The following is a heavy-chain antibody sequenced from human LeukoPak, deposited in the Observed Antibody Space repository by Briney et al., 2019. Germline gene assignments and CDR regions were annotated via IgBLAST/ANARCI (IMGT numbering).Heavy chain of an antibody. CDR3: TTVVAATVGLDY. CDR1: GFTFSNAW. V-gene: IGHV3-15*01. J-gene: IGHJ4*02. D-gene: IGHD6-19*01. CDR2: IKSKTDGGTT. Sequence: GGSLRFSCAASGFTFSNAWMSWVRQAPGKGLEWVGRIKSKTDGGTTDYAAPVKGRFTISRDDSKNTLYLQMNSLKTEDTAVYYCTTVVAATVGLDYWGQGTLVTVSS.